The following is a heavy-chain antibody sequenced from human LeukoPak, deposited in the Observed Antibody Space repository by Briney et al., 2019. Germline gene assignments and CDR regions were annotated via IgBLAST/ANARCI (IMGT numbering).Heavy chain of an antibody. D-gene: IGHD1-26*01. J-gene: IGHJ4*02. Sequence: GGSLRLSCAASGFTFSDHHLDWVRQAPGKGLEWVGRVRNKANSYTTEYAASVKGRFIISRDDSKNSLYLQMNSLKTEDTAVYYCASGVVGAADYWGQGSLVTVSS. CDR2: VRNKANSYTT. V-gene: IGHV3-72*01. CDR1: GFTFSDHH. CDR3: ASGVVGAADY.